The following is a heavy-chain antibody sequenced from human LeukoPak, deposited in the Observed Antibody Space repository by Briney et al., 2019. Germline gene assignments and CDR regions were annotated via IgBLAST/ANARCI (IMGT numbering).Heavy chain of an antibody. Sequence: SETLSLTCTVSGGSISSGSYYWSWIRQPAGKGLEWIGYIYYSGSTNYNPSLKSRVTISVDTSKNQFSLKLSSVTAADTAVYYCARDVAAVAGTGFDYWGRGTLVTVSS. CDR1: GGSISSGSYY. CDR2: IYYSGST. D-gene: IGHD6-19*01. J-gene: IGHJ4*02. CDR3: ARDVAAVAGTGFDY. V-gene: IGHV4-61*10.